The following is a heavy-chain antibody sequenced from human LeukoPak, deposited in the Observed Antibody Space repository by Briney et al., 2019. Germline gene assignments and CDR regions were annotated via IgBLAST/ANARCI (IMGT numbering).Heavy chain of an antibody. V-gene: IGHV4-39*01. Sequence: SETLSLTCTVSGGSISSSSYYWGWIRQPPGKGLEWIGSIYYSGSTYYNPSLKSRVTISVDTSKNQFSLKLSSVTAADTAVYYCARLYYYGSYRVDYWGQGTLVTVSS. D-gene: IGHD3-10*01. CDR1: GGSISSSSYY. J-gene: IGHJ4*02. CDR3: ARLYYYGSYRVDY. CDR2: IYYSGST.